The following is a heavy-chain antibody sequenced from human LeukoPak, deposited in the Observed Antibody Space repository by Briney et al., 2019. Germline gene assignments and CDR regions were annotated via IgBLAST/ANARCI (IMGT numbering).Heavy chain of an antibody. J-gene: IGHJ3*02. D-gene: IGHD6-13*01. CDR3: ARLAGDAFDI. CDR2: INHSGST. V-gene: IGHV4-34*01. CDR1: GGSFSGYY. Sequence: KTSETLSLTCAVYGGSFSGYYWSWIRQPPGKGLEWIGEINHSGSTNYNPSLKSRVTISVDTSKNQFSLKLSSVTAADTAVYYCARLAGDAFDIWGQGTMVTVSS.